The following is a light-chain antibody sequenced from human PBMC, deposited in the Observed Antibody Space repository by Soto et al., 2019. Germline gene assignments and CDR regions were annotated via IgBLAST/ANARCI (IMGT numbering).Light chain of an antibody. Sequence: QSVLTQPPSVSGAPGQRVTISCTGSSSNIGANYDVHWYQQRPGTAPKLLIFANSNRPSGVPDRFSGSKSGTSASLVITGLQDEDEGDYCCQSYDSTLSARYVFGTGTKVTVL. CDR3: QSYDSTLSARYV. J-gene: IGLJ1*01. CDR2: ANS. CDR1: SSNIGANYD. V-gene: IGLV1-40*01.